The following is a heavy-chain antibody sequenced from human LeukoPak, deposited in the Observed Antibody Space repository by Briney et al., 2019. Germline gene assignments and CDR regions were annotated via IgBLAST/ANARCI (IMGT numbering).Heavy chain of an antibody. Sequence: VASVKVSCKASGYTFTGYYMHWVRQAPGQGLEWMGWINPNSGDTNYAQKFQGRVTMTRDTSISTAYMDLSRLRSDDTAVYYCARARHCSSTSCSSFDYWGQGTLVTVSS. J-gene: IGHJ4*02. CDR1: GYTFTGYY. V-gene: IGHV1-2*02. CDR2: INPNSGDT. CDR3: ARARHCSSTSCSSFDY. D-gene: IGHD2-2*01.